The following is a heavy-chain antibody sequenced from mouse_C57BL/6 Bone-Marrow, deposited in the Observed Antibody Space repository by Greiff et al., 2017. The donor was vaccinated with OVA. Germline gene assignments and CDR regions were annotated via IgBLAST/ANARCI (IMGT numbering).Heavy chain of an antibody. D-gene: IGHD1-1*01. CDR1: GYTFTSYW. V-gene: IGHV1-5*01. CDR3: TKRDWDIYYYGSSRLYWYFDV. J-gene: IGHJ1*03. CDR2: IYPGNSDT. Sequence: EVQLQQSGTVLARPGASVKMSCKTSGYTFTSYWMHWVKQRPGQGLEWIGAIYPGNSDTSYNQKFKGKAKLTAATSARTAYMELSSLTNEDSAVYYGTKRDWDIYYYGSSRLYWYFDVWGTGTTVTVSS.